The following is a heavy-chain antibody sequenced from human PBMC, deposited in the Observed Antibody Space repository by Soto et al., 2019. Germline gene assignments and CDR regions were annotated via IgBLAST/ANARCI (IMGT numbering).Heavy chain of an antibody. CDR3: ARDGTIFGVVI. D-gene: IGHD3-3*01. V-gene: IGHV4-61*01. CDR1: GGSVSSGSYY. J-gene: IGHJ4*02. CDR2: IYYSGST. Sequence: SETLSLTCTVSGGSVSSGSYYWSWIRQPPGKGLEWIGYIYYSGSTNYNPSLKSRVTISVDTSKNQFPLKLSSVTAADTAVYYCARDGTIFGVVIWGQGTLVTVSS.